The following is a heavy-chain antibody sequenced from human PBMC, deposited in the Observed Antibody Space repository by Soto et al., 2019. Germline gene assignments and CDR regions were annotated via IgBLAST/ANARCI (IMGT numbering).Heavy chain of an antibody. CDR1: GGTFSSYA. D-gene: IGHD5-12*01. J-gene: IGHJ6*03. Sequence: ASVKVSCKASGGTFSSYAISWVRQAPGQGLEWMGGIIPIFGTANYAQKFQGRVTITADESTSTAYMELSSLGSEDAAVYYCAGDRGVATRPYYYYYMDVWGKGTTVTVS. V-gene: IGHV1-69*13. CDR2: IIPIFGTA. CDR3: AGDRGVATRPYYYYYMDV.